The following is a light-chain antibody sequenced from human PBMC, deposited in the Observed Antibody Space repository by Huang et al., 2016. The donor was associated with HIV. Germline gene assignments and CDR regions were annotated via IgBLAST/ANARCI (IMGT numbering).Light chain of an antibody. CDR1: QSVSSY. Sequence: EIVLTQSPATLSLSPGERATLSCRASQSVSSYLAWYQHKPGQAPRLLIYDASNRATGIPARFSGSGSGTDFTLTISSLEPEDFAVYYCQQRSNWPRMYTFGQGTKLEIK. CDR3: QQRSNWPRMYT. CDR2: DAS. J-gene: IGKJ2*01. V-gene: IGKV3-11*01.